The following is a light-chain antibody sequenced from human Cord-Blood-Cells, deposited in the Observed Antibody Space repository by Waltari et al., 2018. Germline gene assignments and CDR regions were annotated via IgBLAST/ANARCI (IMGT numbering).Light chain of an antibody. CDR1: QGVSSY. CDR3: KQRST. J-gene: IGKJ5*01. Sequence: EIVLTQSPATLSLSPGERATLSCRASQGVSSYLAWYQQKPGQAPRLLIYDASNRATGIPARFSGSGPGTDFTLTISSLEPEDFAVYYCKQRSTFGQGTRLEIK. V-gene: IGKV3D-11*01. CDR2: DAS.